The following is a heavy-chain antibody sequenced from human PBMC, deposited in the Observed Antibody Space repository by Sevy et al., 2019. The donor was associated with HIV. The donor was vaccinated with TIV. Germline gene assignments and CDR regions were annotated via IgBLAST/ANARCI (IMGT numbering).Heavy chain of an antibody. J-gene: IGHJ3*02. CDR1: GITFKNYA. Sequence: GESLKISCAASGITFKNYAMNWVRQAPGKGLNWVSSFFGSGGTTYYADSVRGRFTISRDTSKNTLFLQMNSLRTEDTALYYCAGGRFDSSGSFDAFDIWGQGTMVTVSS. D-gene: IGHD3-22*01. CDR3: AGGRFDSSGSFDAFDI. CDR2: FFGSGGTT. V-gene: IGHV3-23*01.